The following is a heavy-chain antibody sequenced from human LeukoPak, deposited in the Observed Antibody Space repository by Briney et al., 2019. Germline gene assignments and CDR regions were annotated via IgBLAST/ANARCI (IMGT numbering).Heavy chain of an antibody. Sequence: SETLTLTCAVYVESFSGYYWSWVRQPPGKGLEWIGEINHSGSTNFNSSLKSRLTISVDTSRNQFSLKLSSVTAADTAVYYCARGVEMAGFDYWGQGNLVTVSS. CDR3: ARGVEMAGFDY. D-gene: IGHD5-24*01. J-gene: IGHJ4*02. CDR1: VESFSGYY. V-gene: IGHV4-34*01. CDR2: INHSGST.